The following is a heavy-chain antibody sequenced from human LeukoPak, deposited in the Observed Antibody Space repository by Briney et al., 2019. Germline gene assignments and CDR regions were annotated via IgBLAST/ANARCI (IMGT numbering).Heavy chain of an antibody. CDR2: ISSSSSYI. Sequence: GGSLRLSCAASGFTFSSYSMNWVRQAPGKGLEWVSSISSSSSYIYYADSVKGRFTISRDNAKNSLHLQMNSLRAEDTAVYYCATPITFGGVIVINSYWGQGTLVTVSS. V-gene: IGHV3-21*01. CDR1: GFTFSSYS. D-gene: IGHD3-16*02. CDR3: ATPITFGGVIVINSY. J-gene: IGHJ4*02.